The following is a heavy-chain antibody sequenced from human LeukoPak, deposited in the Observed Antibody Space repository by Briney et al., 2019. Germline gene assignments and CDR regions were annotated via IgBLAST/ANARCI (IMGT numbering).Heavy chain of an antibody. CDR2: IIPIFGTA. J-gene: IGHJ4*02. Sequence: GASVKVSCKASGGTFSSYAISWVRQAPGQGLEWMGRIIPIFGTANYAQKFQGRVTITTDESTSTAYMELSSLRSEDTAVYYCARGGYSYGYGFDYWGRGTLVTVSS. CDR1: GGTFSSYA. D-gene: IGHD5-18*01. V-gene: IGHV1-69*05. CDR3: ARGGYSYGYGFDY.